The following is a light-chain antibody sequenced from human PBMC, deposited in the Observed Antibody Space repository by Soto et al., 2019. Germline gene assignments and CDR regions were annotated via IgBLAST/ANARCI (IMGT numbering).Light chain of an antibody. V-gene: IGLV2-8*01. J-gene: IGLJ1*01. CDR2: EVS. CDR1: SSDVGGYNDY. Sequence: QSALTQPPFASGSPGQSVTISRTGTSSDVGGYNDYVSWYQQHPGKAPKLMIYEVSKRPSGVPDRFSGSKSGNTASLTVSGLQADDEADYYCSSYAGSDNFVFGTGTKVTVL. CDR3: SSYAGSDNFV.